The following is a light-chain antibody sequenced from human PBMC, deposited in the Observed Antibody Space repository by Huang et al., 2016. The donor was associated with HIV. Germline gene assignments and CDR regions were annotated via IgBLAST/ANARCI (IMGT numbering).Light chain of an antibody. J-gene: IGKJ5*01. CDR1: QSVSRN. CDR3: QQRDT. CDR2: DAS. Sequence: EIVLTQSPATLSWSPGERATLSCRASQSVSRNLGWYQQKFGQAPRLCIYDASTRATGIPARFSGGGSGTNFTLTISSLEPEDCAVYYCQQRDTFGPGTRLEIK. V-gene: IGKV3-11*01.